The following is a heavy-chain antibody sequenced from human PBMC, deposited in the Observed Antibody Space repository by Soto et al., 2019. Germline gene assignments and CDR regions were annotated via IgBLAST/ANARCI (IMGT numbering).Heavy chain of an antibody. CDR1: GGSISSYY. J-gene: IGHJ5*02. CDR3: ASIEGEFISWFVP. CDR2: IYYSGST. Sequence: SETLSLTCTVSGGSISSYYWSRIRQPPGKGLEWIGYIYYSGSTNYNPSLKSRVTISVDTSKNQSSLKLSSVTAADTAVYYCASIEGEFISWFVPWGQGALVTVSS. D-gene: IGHD2-15*01. V-gene: IGHV4-59*08.